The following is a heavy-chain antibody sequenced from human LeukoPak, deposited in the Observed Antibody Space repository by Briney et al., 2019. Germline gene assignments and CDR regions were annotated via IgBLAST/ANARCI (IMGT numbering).Heavy chain of an antibody. J-gene: IGHJ4*02. Sequence: SETLSLTCAVYGGSFSGYYWSWIRQPPGKGLEWIGEINHSGSTNYNPSLKSRVTISVDTSKNQFSLKLSSVTAADTAVYYRARAFRPRYSYGYQLDYWGQGTLVTVSS. CDR2: INHSGST. D-gene: IGHD5-18*01. CDR1: GGSFSGYY. V-gene: IGHV4-34*01. CDR3: ARAFRPRYSYGYQLDY.